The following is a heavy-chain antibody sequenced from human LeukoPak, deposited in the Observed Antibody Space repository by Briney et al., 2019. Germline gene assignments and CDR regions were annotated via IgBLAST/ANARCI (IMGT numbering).Heavy chain of an antibody. V-gene: IGHV3-48*04. J-gene: IGHJ4*02. CDR2: ISSSSNTI. Sequence: GGSLRLSCAASGFTFRSYSMNWVRQAPGKGLGWVSYISSSSNTIYYADSVKGRFTISRDDAKNSLYLQMNSLRAGDTAVYYCAGNYIVTGYYLFDYWGRGTLVSVSS. CDR1: GFTFRSYS. CDR3: AGNYIVTGYYLFDY. D-gene: IGHD3-9*01.